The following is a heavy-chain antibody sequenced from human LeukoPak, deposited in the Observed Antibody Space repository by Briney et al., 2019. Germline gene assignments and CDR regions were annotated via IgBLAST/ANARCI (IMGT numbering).Heavy chain of an antibody. CDR1: GGSISSSSYY. CDR2: IYYSGST. J-gene: IGHJ4*02. D-gene: IGHD6-19*01. CDR3: ARGPSSGWYYFDY. Sequence: SETLSLTCTVSGGSISSSSYYWSWIRQPPGKGLEWIGNIYYSGSTYCDPSLKSRVTISIDTSRNQFSLKLSSVTAADTAVYYCARGPSSGWYYFDYWGQGTLVTVSS. V-gene: IGHV4-39*07.